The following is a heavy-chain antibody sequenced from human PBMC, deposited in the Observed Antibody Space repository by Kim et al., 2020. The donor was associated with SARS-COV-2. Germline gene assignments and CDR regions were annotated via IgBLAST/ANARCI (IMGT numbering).Heavy chain of an antibody. J-gene: IGHJ4*02. CDR3: ARAPAVGSGWYY. Sequence: NYAQKFQGRVTITADASTSTAYMELSSLRSEDTAVYYCARAPAVGSGWYYWGQGTLVTVSS. V-gene: IGHV1-69*01. D-gene: IGHD6-19*01.